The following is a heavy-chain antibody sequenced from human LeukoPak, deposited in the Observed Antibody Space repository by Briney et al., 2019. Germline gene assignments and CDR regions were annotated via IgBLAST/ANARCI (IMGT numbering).Heavy chain of an antibody. Sequence: GGSLRLSCVASGFTFSGSWMNWVRQAPGKGLEWVANIKQDGSEKYYADSVKGRFTISRDNAKNSLFLQMSTLRAEDTAVYYCARMVRGVKIFPHYYYYYYMDVWGKGTTVTISS. J-gene: IGHJ6*03. CDR3: ARMVRGVKIFPHYYYYYYMDV. D-gene: IGHD3-10*01. CDR1: GFTFSGSW. CDR2: IKQDGSEK. V-gene: IGHV3-7*01.